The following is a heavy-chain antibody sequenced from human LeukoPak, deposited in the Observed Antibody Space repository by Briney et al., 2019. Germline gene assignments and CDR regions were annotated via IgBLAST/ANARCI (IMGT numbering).Heavy chain of an antibody. CDR3: ATSEAQTRFDY. J-gene: IGHJ4*02. CDR1: GYSFTTHW. V-gene: IGHV5-51*01. CDR2: IFPGDSET. Sequence: GESLKISCKGSGYSFTTHWIGWVRQLPGKGLEWMGLIFPGDSETIYSPSLQGQVTISADKSIHTAYLRWSSLKASDTAMYYCATSEAQTRFDYWGQGTLVTVSS. D-gene: IGHD1/OR15-1a*01.